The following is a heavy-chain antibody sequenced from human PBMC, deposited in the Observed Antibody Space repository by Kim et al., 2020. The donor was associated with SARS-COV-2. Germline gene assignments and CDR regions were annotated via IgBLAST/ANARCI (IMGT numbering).Heavy chain of an antibody. V-gene: IGHV3-30-3*01. CDR2: ISYDGSNK. CDR1: GFTFSSYA. CDR3: ASNIVATITNPDYNDY. J-gene: IGHJ4*01. D-gene: IGHD5-12*01. Sequence: GGSLRLSCAASGFTFSSYAMHWVRQAPGKGLEWVAVISYDGSNKYYADSVKGRFTISRDNSKNTLYLQMNSLRAEDTAVYYCASNIVATITNPDYNDYWG.